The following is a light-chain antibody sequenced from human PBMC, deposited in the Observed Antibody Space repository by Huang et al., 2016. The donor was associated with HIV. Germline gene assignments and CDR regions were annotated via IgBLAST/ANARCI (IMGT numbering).Light chain of an antibody. V-gene: IGKV4-1*01. CDR3: QQYYKTPLT. J-gene: IGKJ4*01. Sequence: DIVMTQSPDSLAVSLGERATITCKSSRSVFHSPKKNNDFAWYQQKPGQPPKLPLYWASARESGVPDRFNGSVSGTDFTFTISSLQAEDVALYYCQQYYKTPLTFGGGTRVELK. CDR2: WAS. CDR1: RSVFHSPKKNND.